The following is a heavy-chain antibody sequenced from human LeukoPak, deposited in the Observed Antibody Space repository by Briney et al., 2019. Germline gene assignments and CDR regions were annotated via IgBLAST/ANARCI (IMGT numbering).Heavy chain of an antibody. J-gene: IGHJ4*02. V-gene: IGHV3-74*01. CDR3: ATKQWLAPPPDS. CDR1: GFTFSKYW. CDR2: INTDGTFT. D-gene: IGHD6-19*01. Sequence: GGSPRLSCAASGFTFSKYWMLWVRQAPGKGLESVSRINTDGTFTTYADSVKGRFTVSRDNADNTMFLQMNSVRDEDTAVYYCATKQWLAPPPDSWGQGTLVTVSS.